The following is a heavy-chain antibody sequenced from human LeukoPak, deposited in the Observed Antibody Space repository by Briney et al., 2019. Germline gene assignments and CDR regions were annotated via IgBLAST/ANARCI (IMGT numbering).Heavy chain of an antibody. J-gene: IGHJ5*02. CDR3: ARDANYCSSTSCYFESNWFDP. D-gene: IGHD2-2*01. V-gene: IGHV1-18*01. CDR2: ISAYNGNT. CDR1: GYTFTSYG. Sequence: ASVKVSCKASGYTFTSYGISWVRQAPGQGLEWMGWISAYNGNTNYAQKLQGRVTMTTDTSTSTAYMELRSLRSDDTAVYYCARDANYCSSTSCYFESNWFDPWGQGTLVTVSS.